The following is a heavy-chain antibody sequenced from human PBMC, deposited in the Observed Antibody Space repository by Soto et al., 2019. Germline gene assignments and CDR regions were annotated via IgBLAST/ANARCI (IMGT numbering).Heavy chain of an antibody. CDR3: TTVNPYISDSRGHCY. Sequence: EVQLLESGGGLVQPGGSLRLSCTASGFTFNTYAMSWVRQSPGKGLEWVSTIGPNGNNKNYADFVKGRFTISRDNSKNTLYLQMNSLKTEDTAVYYCTTVNPYISDSRGHCYWGQGTLVAVSS. D-gene: IGHD3-22*01. J-gene: IGHJ4*02. CDR2: IGPNGNNK. CDR1: GFTFNTYA. V-gene: IGHV3-23*01.